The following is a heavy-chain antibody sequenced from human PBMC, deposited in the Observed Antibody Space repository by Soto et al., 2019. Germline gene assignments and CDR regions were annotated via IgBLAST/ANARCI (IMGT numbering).Heavy chain of an antibody. CDR1: GGSFSGYY. V-gene: IGHV4-34*01. Sequence: SETLSLTCAVYGGSFSGYYWSWIRQPPGKGLEWIGEINHSGSTNYNPSLKSRVTISVDTSKNQFSLKLSSVTAADTAVYYCARGRGCSGGSCYRYYYYYMDVWGKGTTVTVSS. CDR2: INHSGST. J-gene: IGHJ6*03. D-gene: IGHD2-15*01. CDR3: ARGRGCSGGSCYRYYYYYMDV.